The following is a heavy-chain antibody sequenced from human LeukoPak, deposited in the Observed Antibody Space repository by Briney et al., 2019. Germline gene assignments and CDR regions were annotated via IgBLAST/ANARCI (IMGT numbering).Heavy chain of an antibody. CDR3: ARIPTNAVPSAHNGFDI. V-gene: IGHV4-39*01. J-gene: IGHJ3*02. CDR1: GGSIDSTNYY. D-gene: IGHD6-19*01. CDR2: IYYTGCT. Sequence: SENLSFTCTVSGGSIDSTNYYWRWIRQPPGKGLEWIANIYYTGCTYYNPSLKSRATISFTTTTNQFPLRLNSVTAADTSIYYCARIPTNAVPSAHNGFDIWGQGTMLTVSS.